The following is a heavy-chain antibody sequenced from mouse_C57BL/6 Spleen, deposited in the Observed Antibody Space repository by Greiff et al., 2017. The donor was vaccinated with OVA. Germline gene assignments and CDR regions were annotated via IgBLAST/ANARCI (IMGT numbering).Heavy chain of an antibody. CDR2: IWSGGST. CDR1: GFSFTSYG. V-gene: IGHV2-2*01. Sequence: QVQLQQSGPGLVQPSQSLSITCTVSGFSFTSYGVHWVRQSPGKGLEWLGVIWSGGSTDYNAAFISRLSISKDNSKSNVFFKINSLQADDTAIYYCARKRGDYYDMDDWGKGTSVTVSS. CDR3: ARKRGDYYDMDD. J-gene: IGHJ4*01.